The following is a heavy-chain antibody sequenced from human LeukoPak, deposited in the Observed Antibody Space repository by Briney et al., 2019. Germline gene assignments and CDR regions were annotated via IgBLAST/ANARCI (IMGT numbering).Heavy chain of an antibody. CDR2: ISSSSSTI. D-gene: IGHD2-15*01. J-gene: IGHJ6*02. V-gene: IGHV3-48*01. CDR3: ARAPGGYYYYGMDV. CDR1: GFTFSSYS. Sequence: GGSLRLSCAASGFTFSSYSMNWVRQAPGKGLEWVSYISSSSSTIYYADSVKGRFTISRDNAKNSLYLQMNSLRAEDTAVYYRARAPGGYYYYGMDVWGQGTTVTVSS.